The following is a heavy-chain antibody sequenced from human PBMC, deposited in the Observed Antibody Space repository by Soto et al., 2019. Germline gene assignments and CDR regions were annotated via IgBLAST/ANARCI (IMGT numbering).Heavy chain of an antibody. CDR2: INHSGST. Sequence: QVQLQQWRAGLLKPSETLSLTCAVYGGSFSGYYWSWIRQPPAKGLEWIGEINHSGSTNYKPSLKSRVTISVDTSKNQFSLKLSSVTAADTAVYYCARDTGYSSSWATFDYWGQGTLVTVSP. D-gene: IGHD6-13*01. V-gene: IGHV4-34*01. CDR1: GGSFSGYY. CDR3: ARDTGYSSSWATFDY. J-gene: IGHJ4*02.